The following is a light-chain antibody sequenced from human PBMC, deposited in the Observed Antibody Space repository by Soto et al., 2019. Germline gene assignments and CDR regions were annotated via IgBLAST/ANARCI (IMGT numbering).Light chain of an antibody. Sequence: EIVMTQSPATLSVSPGEGATLSCRASQSVTSSYLAWYQQKPGQAPRLLIYDASNRATGIPARFSGSGSGTDFTLTISSLEPEDFAVYYCQQRSNWPTFGQGTKVDIK. CDR1: QSVTSSY. J-gene: IGKJ1*01. CDR2: DAS. CDR3: QQRSNWPT. V-gene: IGKV3-11*01.